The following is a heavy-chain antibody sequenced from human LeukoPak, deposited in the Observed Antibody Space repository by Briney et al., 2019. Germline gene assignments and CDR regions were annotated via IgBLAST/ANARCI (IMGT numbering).Heavy chain of an antibody. CDR3: ARVAPPGYSNYVDYFDS. D-gene: IGHD4-11*01. Sequence: ASVKVSCKASGYTFTGYYMHWVRQAPGQGLEWMGWINPNSGGTNYAQKVQGRVTVTTDTSTNTAYMELRSLRSDDTAVYYCARVAPPGYSNYVDYFDSWGQGTLVTVSS. CDR1: GYTFTGYY. J-gene: IGHJ4*02. V-gene: IGHV1-2*02. CDR2: INPNSGGT.